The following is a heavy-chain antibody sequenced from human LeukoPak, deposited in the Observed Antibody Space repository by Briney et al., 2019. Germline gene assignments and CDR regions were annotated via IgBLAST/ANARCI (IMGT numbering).Heavy chain of an antibody. V-gene: IGHV3-7*03. CDR1: GITFNNYW. Sequence: GGSLRLSCEVSGITFNNYWMNWVRQAPEKGLEWVANIKEDGSKKYYVDSVKGRFTISRDNAKNSLYLQMNSLRAEDTAVYYCARDVSVETAQDVWVDAFDIWGQGTMVTVSS. CDR2: IKEDGSKK. D-gene: IGHD2-21*02. J-gene: IGHJ3*02. CDR3: ARDVSVETAQDVWVDAFDI.